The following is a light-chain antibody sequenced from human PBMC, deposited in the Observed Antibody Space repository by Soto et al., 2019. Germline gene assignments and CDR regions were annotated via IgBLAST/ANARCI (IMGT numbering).Light chain of an antibody. J-gene: IGLJ1*01. CDR2: YDN. CDR3: QVWDSSPDPNCL. Sequence: SYELTQPPSVSVALGQTARITCGGNNIGNTPVHWYQQKPGQAPVLVIYYDNDRPSGIPERFSGSNSGNTATLTISGVEAADEADYYCQVWDSSPDPNCLFGPGTKVTVL. CDR1: NIGNTP. V-gene: IGLV3-21*04.